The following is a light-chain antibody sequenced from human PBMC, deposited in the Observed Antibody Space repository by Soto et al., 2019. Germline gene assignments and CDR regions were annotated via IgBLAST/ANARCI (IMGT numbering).Light chain of an antibody. Sequence: DIQMTQSPSTLSASFGDRVTITCRASQSISSWLAWHQQKPGKAPNLLIYDASNLANGVPSRFSGSGSGTEFTLTISSLQPDDFATYYCQQANSFPLTFGGGTKVDIK. J-gene: IGKJ4*01. CDR3: QQANSFPLT. V-gene: IGKV1-5*01. CDR1: QSISSW. CDR2: DAS.